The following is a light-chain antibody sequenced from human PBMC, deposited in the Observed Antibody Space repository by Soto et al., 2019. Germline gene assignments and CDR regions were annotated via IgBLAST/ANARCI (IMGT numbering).Light chain of an antibody. CDR3: CSYAGSHTWV. V-gene: IGLV2-11*01. CDR2: DVS. CDR1: SSDIGCYNY. J-gene: IGLJ3*02. Sequence: QSVLTQPRSVSESPGQSVAISCSGTSSDIGCYNYVSWYQQHPGQAPKLMIYDVSKRPSGVPDRFSGSKSGTTASLTISGLQTEDEADYYCCSYAGSHTWVFGGGTKLTVL.